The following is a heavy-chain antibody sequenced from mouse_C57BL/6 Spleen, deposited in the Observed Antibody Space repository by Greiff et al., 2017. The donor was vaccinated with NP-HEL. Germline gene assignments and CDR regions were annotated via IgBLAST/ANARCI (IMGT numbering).Heavy chain of an antibody. D-gene: IGHD2-14*01. J-gene: IGHJ4*01. V-gene: IGHV1-76*01. CDR3: ARSRTRAMDY. Sequence: SGAELVRPGASVKLSCKASGYTFTDYYINWVKQRPGQGLEWIARIYPGSGNTYYNEKFKGKATLTAEKSSSTAYMQLSSLTSEDSAVYFCARSRTRAMDYWGQGTSVTVSS. CDR2: IYPGSGNT. CDR1: GYTFTDYY.